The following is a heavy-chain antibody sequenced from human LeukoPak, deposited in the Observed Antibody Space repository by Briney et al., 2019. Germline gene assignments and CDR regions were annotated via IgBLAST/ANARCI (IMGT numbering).Heavy chain of an antibody. V-gene: IGHV3-7*01. CDR2: IKQDGSQK. CDR1: GFTVSSNY. Sequence: GGSLRLSCAASGFTVSSNYMTWVRQAPGKGLEWVANIKQDGSQKYYVDSVKGRFTISRDNAKNSVYLQMNSLRGGDTAVYYCARIGYSSSCTDYWGQGTLVTVSS. J-gene: IGHJ4*02. CDR3: ARIGYSSSCTDY. D-gene: IGHD2-2*01.